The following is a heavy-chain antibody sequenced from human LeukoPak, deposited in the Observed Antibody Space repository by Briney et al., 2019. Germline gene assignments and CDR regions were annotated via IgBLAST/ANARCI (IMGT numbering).Heavy chain of an antibody. CDR1: GLTFSSHW. CDR2: ISPDGDRE. V-gene: IGHV3-7*01. J-gene: IGHJ4*02. D-gene: IGHD2-15*01. Sequence: PGGSLRLSCAASGLTFSSHWMSWVRQAPGQGLEWVANISPDGDRESYVDSVKGRFSISRDNAKNSLFLQMHSLRVEDTAVYYCASKFPYCSGGSCALGGPGTLVTVSS. CDR3: ASKFPYCSGGSCAL.